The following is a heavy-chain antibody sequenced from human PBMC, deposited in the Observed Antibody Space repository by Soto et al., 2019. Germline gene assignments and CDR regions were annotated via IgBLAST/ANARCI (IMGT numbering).Heavy chain of an antibody. CDR1: GGSISSYY. V-gene: IGHV4-59*01. CDR2: IYYSGST. D-gene: IGHD5-18*01. Sequence: SETLSLTCSVSGGSISSYYWSWIRQPPGKGLEWIGYIYYSGSTNYNPSLKSRGTISVDTSKNQFSLKLSSVTAADTAVYYCARGQLWCDYWGQGTLVTVSS. CDR3: ARGQLWCDY. J-gene: IGHJ4*02.